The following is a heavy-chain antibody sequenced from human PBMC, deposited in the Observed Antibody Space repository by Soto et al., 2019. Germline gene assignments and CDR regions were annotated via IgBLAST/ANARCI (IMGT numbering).Heavy chain of an antibody. CDR2: IIPVLNIT. D-gene: IGHD2-21*02. CDR1: GGTLSSYT. CDR3: ARGVWVTDGGMNYYYYYMDV. Sequence: QVQLVQSGAEVQKPGSSLRVSCEASGGTLSSYTFNWVRQAPGQGLEWMGRIIPVLNITNYAQNFKGRVTITADKSTSTVYMELSSLRSDDSAIYYCARGVWVTDGGMNYYYYYMDVWGKGSMVTVSS. V-gene: IGHV1-69*02. J-gene: IGHJ6*03.